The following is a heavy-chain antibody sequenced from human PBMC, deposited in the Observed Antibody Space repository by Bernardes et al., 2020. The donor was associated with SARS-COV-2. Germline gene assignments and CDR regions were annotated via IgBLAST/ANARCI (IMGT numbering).Heavy chain of an antibody. CDR1: GFTFSSSA. CDR3: GKVTDGYISD. J-gene: IGHJ4*02. D-gene: IGHD2-21*01. V-gene: IGHV3-23*01. CDR2: ISGSGGTT. Sequence: LRLSCAASGFTFSSSAVRWVRQAPGKGLEWVSGISGSGGTTDYDDSVKGRFTISRDNAKNTLYLQMNSLRAEDTAVYYCGKVTDGYISDWGQGTLVTVSS.